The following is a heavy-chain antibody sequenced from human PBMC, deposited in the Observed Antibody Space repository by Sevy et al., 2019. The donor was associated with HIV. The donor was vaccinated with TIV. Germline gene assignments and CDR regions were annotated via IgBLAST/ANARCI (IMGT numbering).Heavy chain of an antibody. CDR2: MNPNSGNT. Sequence: ASVKVSCKASGYTFTSYDINWVRQATGQGLEWMGWMNPNSGNTGYAQKFQGRVTMTRHTSISTAYMELSSLRSEDTAVYYCARNRDKICRGGSGYSDYYYGMDVWGQGTTVTVSS. D-gene: IGHD2-15*01. J-gene: IGHJ6*02. CDR3: ARNRDKICRGGSGYSDYYYGMDV. CDR1: GYTFTSYD. V-gene: IGHV1-8*01.